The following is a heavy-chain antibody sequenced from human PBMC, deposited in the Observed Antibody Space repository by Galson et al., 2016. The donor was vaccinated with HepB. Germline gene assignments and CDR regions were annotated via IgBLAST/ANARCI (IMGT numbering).Heavy chain of an antibody. CDR2: TNHIGTT. Sequence: ETLSLTCGVAGGPFSDLYWSWIRQRPGKGLEWIGETNHIGTTNFNPAFKSRVTLSVDTSKKQISLRLTSVTAADTAVYFCARGIRGYGGPEGLSDYWGQGTLVTVSP. J-gene: IGHJ4*02. D-gene: IGHD5-12*01. V-gene: IGHV4-34*01. CDR1: GGPFSDLY. CDR3: ARGIRGYGGPEGLSDY.